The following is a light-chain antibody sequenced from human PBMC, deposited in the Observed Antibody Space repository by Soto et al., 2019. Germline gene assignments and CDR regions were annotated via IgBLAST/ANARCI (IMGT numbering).Light chain of an antibody. V-gene: IGKV1-12*02. J-gene: IGKJ3*01. CDR2: TAS. Sequence: DIQLTPSPASVSAAVGYRINISCRASQPIKTWLAWYQQKPGKGPKLLIYTASTLETGVPSRFSGSGSGTDFTLTISSLQPEDAAIYSCQQAASFPFTFGHGAKVQI. CDR3: QQAASFPFT. CDR1: QPIKTW.